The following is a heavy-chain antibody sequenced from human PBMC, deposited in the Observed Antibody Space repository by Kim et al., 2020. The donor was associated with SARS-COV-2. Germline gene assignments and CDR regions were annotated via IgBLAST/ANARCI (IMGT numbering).Heavy chain of an antibody. J-gene: IGHJ4*02. Sequence: NYSPTHKRRVTISIDTSKNQFSLKLSSVTAADTARYYWTRVLSSSWYFDYWGQGTLVTVSA. V-gene: IGHV4-59*01. CDR3: TRVLSSSWYFDY. D-gene: IGHD6-13*01.